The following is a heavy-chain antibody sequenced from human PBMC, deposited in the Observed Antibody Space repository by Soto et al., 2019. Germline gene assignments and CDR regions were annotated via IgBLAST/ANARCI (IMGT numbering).Heavy chain of an antibody. V-gene: IGHV3-11*05. J-gene: IGHJ4*02. CDR1: GFTFSDYY. CDR2: ISSSTSHT. CDR3: ARGRGAAADYFDF. D-gene: IGHD6-13*01. Sequence: QVQLVGSGGGLVKPGGSLRLSCAVSGFTFSDYYMTWIRQAPGKGLEWVSYISSSTSHTNYADSVKGRFTISRDNAKNSLFRQMNSLRAEDTAVYYCARGRGAAADYFDFWGQGTLVTVSS.